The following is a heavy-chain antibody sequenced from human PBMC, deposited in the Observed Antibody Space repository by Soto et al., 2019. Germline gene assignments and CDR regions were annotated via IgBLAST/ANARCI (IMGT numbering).Heavy chain of an antibody. CDR1: GFTFSDSA. CDR2: IRNKANNYAT. CDR3: TASADDTFLHH. V-gene: IGHV3-73*01. D-gene: IGHD3-16*01. J-gene: IGHJ5*02. Sequence: GGSLRLSCSASGFTFSDSALHWVRQASGQGLEWVGRIRNKANNYATAYGASVRGRFSISRDDSKNTAFLQMNSLKTEDTAVYYCTASADDTFLHHWAQGSLVTVSS.